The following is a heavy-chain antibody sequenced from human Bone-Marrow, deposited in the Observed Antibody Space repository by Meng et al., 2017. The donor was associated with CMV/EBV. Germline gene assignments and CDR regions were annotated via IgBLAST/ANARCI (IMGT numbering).Heavy chain of an antibody. V-gene: IGHV4-39*07. CDR2: IYYSGST. CDR1: GGSISSSSYY. J-gene: IGHJ6*02. Sequence: GSLRLSCTVAGGSISSSSYYWGWIRQPPGNGLEWIGIIYYSGSTYYNPSLKSRVTISVDTSKNQFYLKLSSVTAADTAVYYCARIYSTSSYGMDGWGQGNTVTVSS. CDR3: ARIYSTSSYGMDG. D-gene: IGHD6-6*01.